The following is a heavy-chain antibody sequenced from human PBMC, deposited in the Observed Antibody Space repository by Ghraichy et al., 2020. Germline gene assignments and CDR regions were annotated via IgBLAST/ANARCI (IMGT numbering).Heavy chain of an antibody. V-gene: IGHV3-48*01. CDR2: ISSDSSIR. CDR3: ARVNGDYAHGMDV. D-gene: IGHD4-17*01. Sequence: GESLNISCAASGFTFSHFNMNWVRQAPGKGLELVSYISSDSSIRKYADSVKGRFTISRDNAKNSLYLLMNSLGAEDTAVYYCARVNGDYAHGMDVWGQGTTVTVSS. CDR1: GFTFSHFN. J-gene: IGHJ6*02.